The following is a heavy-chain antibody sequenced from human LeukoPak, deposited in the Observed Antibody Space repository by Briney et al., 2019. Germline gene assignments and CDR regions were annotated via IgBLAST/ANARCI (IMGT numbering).Heavy chain of an antibody. D-gene: IGHD1-26*01. CDR1: GFSVISNY. CDR3: ARDGGGAYSLAFDI. Sequence: GGSLRLSCAASGFSVISNYMSWVRQAPGKGLEWVSLIYSGGSTNYVDSVKGRFTISRDNSKNTLYLQMNNLRAEDTAVYYCARDGGGAYSLAFDIWGKGTLVTVSS. V-gene: IGHV3-53*01. CDR2: IYSGGST. J-gene: IGHJ3*02.